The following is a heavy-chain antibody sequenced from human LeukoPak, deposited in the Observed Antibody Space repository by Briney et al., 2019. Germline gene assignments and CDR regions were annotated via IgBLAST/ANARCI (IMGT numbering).Heavy chain of an antibody. CDR2: IYPGDSDT. V-gene: IGHV5-51*01. Sequence: GESLKISCKASGYRFTSYWISWARQMPGKGLEWMGIIYPGDSDTRYSPSFQGQVTISADKSISTAYLQWSSLKTSDTAMYYCARRVGYCSSTSCYAYFDYWGQGTLVTVSS. J-gene: IGHJ4*02. D-gene: IGHD2-2*01. CDR3: ARRVGYCSSTSCYAYFDY. CDR1: GYRFTSYW.